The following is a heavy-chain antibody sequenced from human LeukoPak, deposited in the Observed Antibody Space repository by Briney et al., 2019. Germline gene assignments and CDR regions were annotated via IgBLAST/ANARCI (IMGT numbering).Heavy chain of an antibody. D-gene: IGHD2-2*01. J-gene: IGHJ4*02. V-gene: IGHV3-11*04. CDR1: GFTFSDYY. CDR3: ATSSKLDY. Sequence: GGSLRLSCAASGFTFSDYYMSWIRQAPGKGLEWVSFISSNGNIIHYADSAKGRFTISRDNAKNSLYLQMNSLRAEDTAVYYCATSSKLDYWGQGTLVTVSA. CDR2: ISSNGNII.